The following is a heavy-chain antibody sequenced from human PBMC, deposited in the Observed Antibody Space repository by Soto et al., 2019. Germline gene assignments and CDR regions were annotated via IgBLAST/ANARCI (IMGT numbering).Heavy chain of an antibody. V-gene: IGHV4-38-2*02. CDR1: GYSISSGSY. D-gene: IGHD6-19*01. Sequence: SETLSLTCTVSGYSISSGSYLAWILQPPGKGPEWVASIYHGGTTFYNPSLKSRITISVDTSNNQFSLKLTSVTAADTAVYYCARVHVMVVAGSTFDYWGHGTLVTVSS. CDR3: ARVHVMVVAGSTFDY. J-gene: IGHJ4*01. CDR2: IYHGGTT.